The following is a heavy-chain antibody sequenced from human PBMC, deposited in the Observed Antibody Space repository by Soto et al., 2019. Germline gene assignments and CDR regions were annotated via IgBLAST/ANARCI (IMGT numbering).Heavy chain of an antibody. CDR2: INRDGSST. CDR3: ATEDAADPYNWFEP. V-gene: IGHV3-74*01. D-gene: IGHD5-18*01. J-gene: IGHJ5*02. Sequence: GGSLRLSCAASGLTLSSYWMHWVRQAPGKGLVWVSRINRDGSSTSYADSVKGRFTISRDNAKNTLYLQMNSLRAEDTAVYYFATEDAADPYNWFEPTGQGTLVTVAS. CDR1: GLTLSSYW.